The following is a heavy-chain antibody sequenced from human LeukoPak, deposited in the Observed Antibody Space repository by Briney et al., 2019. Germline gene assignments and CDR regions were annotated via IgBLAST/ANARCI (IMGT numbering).Heavy chain of an antibody. CDR3: TTTPTYGRPRPHWD. Sequence: GATVKVSRKASGYTFNNYYIHWVRQAPGKGLEWMGRVDPEDGETKYAEKFHGRVTITADTSADTAYMELSSLKSEDTAVYYCTTTPTYGRPRPHWDWGQGTQVTVSS. V-gene: IGHV1-69-2*01. CDR2: VDPEDGET. J-gene: IGHJ4*02. D-gene: IGHD3-10*01. CDR1: GYTFNNYY.